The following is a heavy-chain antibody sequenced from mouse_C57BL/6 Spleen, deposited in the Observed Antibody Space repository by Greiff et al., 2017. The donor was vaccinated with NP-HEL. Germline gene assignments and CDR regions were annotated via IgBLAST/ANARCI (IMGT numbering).Heavy chain of an antibody. CDR2: IDPEGGDT. V-gene: IGHV14-1*01. CDR1: GFTFTDYS. Sequence: VQLQQSGAELVRPGASVKLSCTASGFTFTDYSMHWVKQRPEQGLEWIGRIDPEGGDTEYAAKFKGKATMTADTSYNTAYLQLSSLTSEVTAVYYCTTDYYGSSYFAYWGQGTLVTVSA. CDR3: TTDYYGSSYFAY. J-gene: IGHJ3*01. D-gene: IGHD1-1*01.